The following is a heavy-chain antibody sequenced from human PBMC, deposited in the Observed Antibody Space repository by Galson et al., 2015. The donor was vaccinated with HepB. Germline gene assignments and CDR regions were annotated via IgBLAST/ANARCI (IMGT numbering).Heavy chain of an antibody. CDR1: GFSFSSYW. CDR2: ISSDGSTT. J-gene: IGHJ4*02. CDR3: TRDRPIDY. Sequence: SLRLSCAASGFSFSSYWMDWVRQAPGKGLVWVSRISSDGSTTDYADSVKGRFTISRDNARNALYLQMNSLRAEDTAVYDCTRDRPIDYWGQGTLVTVSP. V-gene: IGHV3-74*01.